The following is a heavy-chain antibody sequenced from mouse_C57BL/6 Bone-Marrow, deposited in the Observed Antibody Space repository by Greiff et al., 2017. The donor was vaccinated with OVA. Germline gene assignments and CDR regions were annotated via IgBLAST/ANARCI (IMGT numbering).Heavy chain of an antibody. V-gene: IGHV14-3*01. CDR2: IDPANGNT. CDR1: GFNIKNTY. D-gene: IGHD1-1*01. CDR3: ARRRYSSSYEWYFDV. J-gene: IGHJ1*03. Sequence: EVQLKESVAELVRPGASVKLSCTASGFNIKNTYMHWVKQRPEQGLEWIGRIDPANGNTKSDPKFQGKATLTADKSSNTAYLQLSSLTSEDTAIYYGARRRYSSSYEWYFDVWGTGTTVTVSS.